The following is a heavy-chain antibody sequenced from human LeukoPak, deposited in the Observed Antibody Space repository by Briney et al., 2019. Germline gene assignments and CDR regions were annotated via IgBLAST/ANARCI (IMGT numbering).Heavy chain of an antibody. V-gene: IGHV3-9*01. J-gene: IGHJ4*02. CDR1: GFSFDDYA. Sequence: GGSLRLSCAASGFSFDDYAMHWVRQAPGKGLEWVSGISWSSGSIAYEDSVKGRFTISRDNAKNSLYLQMNSLRAEDTAFYYCAKEYYYGSGTSSHFDSWGQGTLVTVSS. D-gene: IGHD3-10*01. CDR2: ISWSSGSI. CDR3: AKEYYYGSGTSSHFDS.